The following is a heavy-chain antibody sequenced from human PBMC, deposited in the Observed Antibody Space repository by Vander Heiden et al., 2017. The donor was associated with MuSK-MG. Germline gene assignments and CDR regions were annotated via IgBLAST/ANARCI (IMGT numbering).Heavy chain of an antibody. Sequence: QVQLVQSGAEVKKPGSSVKVSCKASGGTFNSYAFSWVRQAPGQGLEWMGRVIPILGIAKYAQKFQGRVTINADTSTTTAYMELSSLTSEDTAVYYCATGLGATTLFDNWGQGTLVTVS. D-gene: IGHD5-12*01. V-gene: IGHV1-69*04. CDR2: VIPILGIA. CDR1: GGTFNSYA. J-gene: IGHJ4*02. CDR3: ATGLGATTLFDN.